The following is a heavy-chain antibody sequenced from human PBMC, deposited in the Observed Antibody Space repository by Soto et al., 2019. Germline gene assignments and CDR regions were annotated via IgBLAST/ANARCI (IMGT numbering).Heavy chain of an antibody. D-gene: IGHD1-26*01. V-gene: IGHV3-23*01. CDR2: ISGSGFKK. J-gene: IGHJ5*02. CDR1: GCIFENFV. Sequence: GGSLRLSCAASGCIFENFVMSWGRQAPGKGLEWISSISGSGFKKYYADSVKGRFTISRDNSKSTVYLELNNLSAEDTAVYHCAKNQGVELVPLATVDWFDPWGQGSVVTVSS. CDR3: AKNQGVELVPLATVDWFDP.